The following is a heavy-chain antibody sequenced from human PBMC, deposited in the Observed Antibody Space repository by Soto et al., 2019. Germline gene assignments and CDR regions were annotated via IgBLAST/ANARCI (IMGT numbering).Heavy chain of an antibody. CDR3: AKLNYDILTGYTDV. J-gene: IGHJ6*02. Sequence: GGSLRLSCAASGFTFSSYAMSWVRQAPGKGLEWVSGISGSGGSTYYADSVRGRFTISRDNSKNTLYLQMNSLRAEDTAVYYCAKLNYDILTGYTDVWGQGTTVTVSS. D-gene: IGHD3-9*01. V-gene: IGHV3-23*01. CDR1: GFTFSSYA. CDR2: ISGSGGST.